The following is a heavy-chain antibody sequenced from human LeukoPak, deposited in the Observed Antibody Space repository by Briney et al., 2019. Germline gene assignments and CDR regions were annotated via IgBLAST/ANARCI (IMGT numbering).Heavy chain of an antibody. J-gene: IGHJ4*02. CDR2: INAGNGNT. V-gene: IGHV1-3*01. CDR3: ASHLSDYYDSSGYPTPFDY. Sequence: ASVTVSCKASGYTFTSYAMHWVRQAPGQRLEWMGWINAGNGNTKYSQKFQGRVTITRDTSASTAYMELSSLRSEDTAVYYCASHLSDYYDSSGYPTPFDYWGQGTLVTVSS. D-gene: IGHD3-22*01. CDR1: GYTFTSYA.